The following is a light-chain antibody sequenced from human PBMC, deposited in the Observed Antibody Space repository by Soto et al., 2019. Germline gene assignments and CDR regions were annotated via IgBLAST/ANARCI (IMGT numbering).Light chain of an antibody. J-gene: IGKJ1*01. Sequence: EIVLTQSPGTLSLSPGERATLSCRASQSVSSSFLAWYEQKPGQAPRLLIYGASSRATGIPDRFSGSGSGTDFTLTISRLEPEDFAVYYCHQYDSPPVMFGQGTKVEIK. CDR3: HQYDSPPVM. CDR2: GAS. CDR1: QSVSSSF. V-gene: IGKV3-20*01.